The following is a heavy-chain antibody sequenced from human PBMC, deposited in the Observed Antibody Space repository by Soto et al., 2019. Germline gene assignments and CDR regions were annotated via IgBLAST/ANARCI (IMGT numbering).Heavy chain of an antibody. J-gene: IGHJ4*01. V-gene: IGHV4-31*03. Sequence: PSEALSVACTFSVGSISIGGYCWSWIRQHPGKGLEWIGYIYYSGSTYYNPSLKSRVTISVDTSKNQFSLKLSSVTAADTAVYYCARAIAARRSYYFDYWGHGTMVTGSS. CDR1: VGSISIGGYC. CDR2: IYYSGST. D-gene: IGHD6-6*01. CDR3: ARAIAARRSYYFDY.